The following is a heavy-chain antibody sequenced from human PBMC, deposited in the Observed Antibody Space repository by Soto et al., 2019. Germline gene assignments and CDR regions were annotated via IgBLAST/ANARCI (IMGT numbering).Heavy chain of an antibody. V-gene: IGHV3-30*18. CDR1: GFTFSNYG. CDR2: ISYDGSIT. CDR3: AKDNSGYFNGMDV. Sequence: QVQLVESGGGVVQPGRSLRLSCAASGFTFSNYGMNWVRQAPGKGLEWVAVISYDGSITYYADSLKGRFTISRDNSKNTQYLQMNSLRAEDTAMYYCAKDNSGYFNGMDVWRQGTTVIVSS. J-gene: IGHJ6*02. D-gene: IGHD1-26*01.